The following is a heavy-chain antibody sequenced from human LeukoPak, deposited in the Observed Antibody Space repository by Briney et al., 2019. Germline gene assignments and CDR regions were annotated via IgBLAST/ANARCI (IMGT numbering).Heavy chain of an antibody. CDR2: INSGRSRT. D-gene: IGHD3-3*01. Sequence: PGGSLRLSCAASGFTLSIYWMHWVRHAPGEGLVWVSRINSGRSRTIYADSVKGRFPLSRDNAKNTLSLQMNSMRAEDTDVYYCARVGYYDFWSGYSFYYYYGMDVWGQGTTVTVSS. CDR3: ARVGYYDFWSGYSFYYYYGMDV. CDR1: GFTLSIYW. V-gene: IGHV3-74*01. J-gene: IGHJ6*02.